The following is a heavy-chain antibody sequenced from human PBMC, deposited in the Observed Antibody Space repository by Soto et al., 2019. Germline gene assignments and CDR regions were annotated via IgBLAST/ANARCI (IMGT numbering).Heavy chain of an antibody. CDR2: INAYTGNT. Sequence: ASVKGSCKASGYTFTSFVISWVRQAPGQGLEWMGGINAYTGNTNHVQKLQGRVTMTTDTSTSTAYMELRSLRSDDTAVYYCARGRYGLDVWGQGTTVTVSS. V-gene: IGHV1-18*01. CDR1: GYTFTSFV. CDR3: ARGRYGLDV. J-gene: IGHJ6*02.